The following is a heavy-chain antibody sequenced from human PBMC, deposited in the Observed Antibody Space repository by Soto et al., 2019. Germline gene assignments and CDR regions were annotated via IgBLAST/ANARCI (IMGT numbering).Heavy chain of an antibody. D-gene: IGHD6-6*01. CDR2: INPNSGGT. CDR3: ATPYSSSSLGMDV. J-gene: IGHJ6*02. Sequence: QVQLVQSGAEVKKPGASVKVSCKASGYTFTGYYMHWVRQAPGQGLEWMGWINPNSGGTNYAQKWQGRVTMTRDTSISTAYMELSRLRSDDTAVYYCATPYSSSSLGMDVWGQGTTVTVSS. V-gene: IGHV1-2*02. CDR1: GYTFTGYY.